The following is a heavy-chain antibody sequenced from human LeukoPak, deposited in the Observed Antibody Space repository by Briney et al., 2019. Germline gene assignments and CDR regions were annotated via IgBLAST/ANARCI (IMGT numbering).Heavy chain of an antibody. CDR3: AKDLGPYFGLGSYSGTDV. CDR1: GFTFDDYA. J-gene: IGHJ6*02. V-gene: IGHV3-9*01. Sequence: GRSLRLSCAASGFTFDDYAMHWVRQAPGRGLEWVSGISWNSDNIGYADSVKGRFTISRDNAKNSLYLQMNSLRVEDTAFYYCAKDLGPYFGLGSYSGTDVWGQGTTVTVSS. D-gene: IGHD3-10*01. CDR2: ISWNSDNI.